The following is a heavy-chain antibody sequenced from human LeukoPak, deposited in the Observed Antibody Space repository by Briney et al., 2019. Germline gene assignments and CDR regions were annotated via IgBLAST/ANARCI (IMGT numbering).Heavy chain of an antibody. CDR3: ARPGERSRRDWNLDQ. CDR2: VYPRDSDT. J-gene: IGHJ4*02. V-gene: IGHV5-51*01. CDR1: GYSSSNYW. D-gene: IGHD1-1*01. Sequence: GESLKISCKASGYSSSNYWIGWVRQVLGKGLEWMGIVYPRDSDTRYSPSFQGQVTISADKSISTAYLQWSSLKASDTAVYYCARPGERSRRDWNLDQWGQGTLVTVSS.